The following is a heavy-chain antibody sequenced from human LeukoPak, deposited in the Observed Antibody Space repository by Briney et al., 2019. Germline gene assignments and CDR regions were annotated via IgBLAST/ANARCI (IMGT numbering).Heavy chain of an antibody. V-gene: IGHV3-48*01. CDR2: ISSSSSTI. CDR3: ARDQQGITIFGVRSSNRNYGMDV. J-gene: IGHJ6*02. Sequence: PGGSLRLSCAASGFTFSSYSMNWVRQAPGKGLEWVSYISSSSSTIYYADSVKGRFTISRDNAKNSLYLQMNSLRAEDTAVYYYARDQQGITIFGVRSSNRNYGMDVWGQGTTVTVSS. CDR1: GFTFSSYS. D-gene: IGHD3-3*01.